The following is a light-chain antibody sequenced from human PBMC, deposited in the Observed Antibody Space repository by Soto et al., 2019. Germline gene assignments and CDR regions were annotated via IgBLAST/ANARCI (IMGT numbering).Light chain of an antibody. CDR1: SSDVGGYNY. V-gene: IGLV2-8*01. Sequence: QSALTQPPSASGSLGQSVTISCTGTSSDVGGYNYVSWYQQHPGKAPKLMIYEVSKRPSGVPDRFSGSKSGNTASLTVSGLQAEDAADYYCRSYAGSNNVGVFGGGTKLTVL. CDR3: RSYAGSNNVGV. J-gene: IGLJ2*01. CDR2: EVS.